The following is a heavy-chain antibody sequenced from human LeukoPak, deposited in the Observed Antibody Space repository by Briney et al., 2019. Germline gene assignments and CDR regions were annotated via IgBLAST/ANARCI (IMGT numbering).Heavy chain of an antibody. CDR2: INPSGGST. J-gene: IGHJ5*02. Sequence: VASVKVSCKASGYTFTNYYIHWVRQAPGQGLECMGIINPSGGSTGYAQKFQGRVTMTRDMSTSTVYMELSSLRSEDTAVYYCARGGVGATTYVWFDPWGQGTLVTVSS. CDR3: ARGGVGATTYVWFDP. CDR1: GYTFTNYY. D-gene: IGHD1-26*01. V-gene: IGHV1-46*01.